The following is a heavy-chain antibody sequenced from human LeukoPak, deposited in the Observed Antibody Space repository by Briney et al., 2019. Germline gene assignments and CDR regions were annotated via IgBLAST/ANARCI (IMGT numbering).Heavy chain of an antibody. D-gene: IGHD7-27*01. J-gene: IGHJ4*02. CDR3: ATSTQLGTPFDY. CDR1: GGSISSNY. Sequence: SETLSLTCTVSGGSISSNYWSWIRQPPGKGLEWIGYIYYSGSTNYNPSLKSRVTISVDTSKNQFSLKLSSVTAADTAVYYCATSTQLGTPFDYWGQGTLVTVSS. CDR2: IYYSGST. V-gene: IGHV4-59*01.